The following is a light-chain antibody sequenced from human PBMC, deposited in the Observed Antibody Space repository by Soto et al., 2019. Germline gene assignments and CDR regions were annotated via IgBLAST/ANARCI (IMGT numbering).Light chain of an antibody. V-gene: IGKV4-1*01. CDR1: QSVLYSSNNKNY. Sequence: DTVMTQSPDSLAVSLVERAAINCKSSQSVLYSSNNKNYLAWYQQKPGQPPKLLIYWASTRESGVPDRFSGSGSGTDFTLTISSLQAEDVAVYYCQQYYSTPPVTFGGGTKVDIK. CDR3: QQYYSTPPVT. CDR2: WAS. J-gene: IGKJ4*01.